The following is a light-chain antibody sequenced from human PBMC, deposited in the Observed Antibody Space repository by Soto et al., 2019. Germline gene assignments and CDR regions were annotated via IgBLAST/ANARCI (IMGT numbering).Light chain of an antibody. J-gene: IGKJ5*01. V-gene: IGKV1-39*01. CDR2: DAS. Sequence: DIQMTQSPSSLSASLGDRVTITCRASQNIRSYLNWYQQKPGKAPNLLIYDASSLQTGVPSRFSGSGSGTDFTLTINSLHPEDSATYYCQQTYATPITFGQGTRLEIK. CDR1: QNIRSY. CDR3: QQTYATPIT.